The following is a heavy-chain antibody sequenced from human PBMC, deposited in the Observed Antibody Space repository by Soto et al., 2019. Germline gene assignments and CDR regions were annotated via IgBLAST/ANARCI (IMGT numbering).Heavy chain of an antibody. CDR1: GGSISSYY. Sequence: SETLSLTCTVSGGSISSYYWSWIRQPPGKGLEWIGYIYYSGSTNYNPSLKSRVTISVDTSKNQFSLKLSSVTAADTAVYYCAILKLVPAANMGGWYYYYYYMDVWGKGTTVTVSS. D-gene: IGHD2-2*01. CDR2: IYYSGST. J-gene: IGHJ6*03. CDR3: AILKLVPAANMGGWYYYYYYMDV. V-gene: IGHV4-59*01.